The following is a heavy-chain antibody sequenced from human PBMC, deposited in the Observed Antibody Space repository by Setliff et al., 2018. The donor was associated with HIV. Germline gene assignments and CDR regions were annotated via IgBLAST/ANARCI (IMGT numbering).Heavy chain of an antibody. CDR2: INHSGST. Sequence: SSETLSLTCAVYGGFFSGYYWSWIRQPPGKGLEWIGEINHSGSTNYNPSLKSRVTISVDTSKNQFSLKLSSVTAADRAVYYCASTRVVDNFWSGYYNFDYYMDVWGKGTTVTVSS. CDR3: ASTRVVDNFWSGYYNFDYYMDV. J-gene: IGHJ6*03. CDR1: GGFFSGYY. V-gene: IGHV4-34*01. D-gene: IGHD3-3*01.